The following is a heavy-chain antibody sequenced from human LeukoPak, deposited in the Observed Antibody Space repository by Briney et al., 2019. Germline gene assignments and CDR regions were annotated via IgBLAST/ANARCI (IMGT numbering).Heavy chain of an antibody. CDR1: GGSISSYY. V-gene: IGHV4-59*01. Sequence: SETLSLTCTVSGGSISSYYWSWIRQSPGKGLEWIGYIFYSGSTNYSPSLKSRVTISVDTSKNQFCLKLSSATAADTAVYYCERGGSGPYPRLDYWGQGSMVTVSS. D-gene: IGHD6-19*01. CDR3: ERGGSGPYPRLDY. CDR2: IFYSGST. J-gene: IGHJ4*02.